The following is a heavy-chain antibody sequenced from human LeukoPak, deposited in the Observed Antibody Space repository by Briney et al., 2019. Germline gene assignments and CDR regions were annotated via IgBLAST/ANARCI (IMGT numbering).Heavy chain of an antibody. CDR3: AREGIAVVPAADNWFDP. V-gene: IGHV1-2*02. CDR1: GYTFTGYY. CDR2: INPNSGGT. Sequence: ASVKVSCKASGYTFTGYYMHWVRQAPGQGLEWMGWINPNSGGTNYAQKFQGRVTMTRDTSISTAYMELSRLRSDDTAVYYCAREGIAVVPAADNWFDPWGQGTLVTVSS. J-gene: IGHJ5*02. D-gene: IGHD2-2*01.